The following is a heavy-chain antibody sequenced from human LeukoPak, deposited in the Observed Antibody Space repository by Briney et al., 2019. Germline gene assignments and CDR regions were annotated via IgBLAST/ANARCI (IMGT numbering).Heavy chain of an antibody. D-gene: IGHD1-26*01. CDR3: ARGSGSYPYYFDY. CDR2: IYYSGST. V-gene: IGHV4-59*01. CDR1: GGSISSYY. J-gene: IGHJ4*02. Sequence: PSEILSLTCTVSGGSISSYYWSWIRQPPGKGLEWIGYIYYSGSTNYNPSLKSRVTISVDTSKNQFSLKLSSVTAADTAVYYCARGSGSYPYYFDYWGQGTLVTVSS.